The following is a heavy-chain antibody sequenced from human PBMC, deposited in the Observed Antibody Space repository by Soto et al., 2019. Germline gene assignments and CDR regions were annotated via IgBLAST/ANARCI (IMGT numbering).Heavy chain of an antibody. CDR1: GDSISSYY. D-gene: IGHD6-19*01. Sequence: LSLTCSVSGDSISSYYWSWIRQPAGKGLEWIGRIHTSGNTNYNPSLKSRVTMSVDMSENQFSLKLTSVTAADTAVYYCARLGVAGKDHWGQGTLVTVSS. V-gene: IGHV4-4*07. CDR2: IHTSGNT. J-gene: IGHJ4*02. CDR3: ARLGVAGKDH.